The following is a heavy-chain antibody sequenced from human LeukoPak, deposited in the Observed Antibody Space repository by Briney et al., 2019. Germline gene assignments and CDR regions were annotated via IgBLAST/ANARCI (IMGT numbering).Heavy chain of an antibody. CDR1: GFRFSNYE. V-gene: IGHV3-48*03. CDR2: ISSSGSTI. J-gene: IGHJ3*01. Sequence: GGSLRLSCAASGFRFSNYEMNWVRQAPGKGLEWVSYISSSGSTIYYTDSVKGRFTISRDNAKNSLYLQMNSLRAEDTAVYYCARDREPDAFDVWGQGTMVTVSS. CDR3: ARDREPDAFDV.